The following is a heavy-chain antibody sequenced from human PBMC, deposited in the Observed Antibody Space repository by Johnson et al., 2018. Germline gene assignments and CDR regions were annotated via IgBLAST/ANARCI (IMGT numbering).Heavy chain of an antibody. CDR3: ARGRIAAAGMAQCFQH. V-gene: IGHV3-23*01. CDR2: ISDGGSST. Sequence: VQLLESGGGLVQPGGSLRLSCAASRLIFSNFAMSWVRQAPGKGLEWVSRISDGGSSTDYADSVRGRFTISRDNSKNTLYLQMNSLGAEDTAVYYCARGRIAAAGMAQCFQHWGQGTLVTVSS. CDR1: RLIFSNFA. J-gene: IGHJ1*01. D-gene: IGHD6-13*01.